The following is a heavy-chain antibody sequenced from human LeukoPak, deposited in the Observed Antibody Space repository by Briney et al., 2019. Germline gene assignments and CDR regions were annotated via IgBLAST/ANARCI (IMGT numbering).Heavy chain of an antibody. D-gene: IGHD2-2*01. CDR2: IYHSGST. Sequence: SETLSLTCTVSGDSISSHYWSWIRQPPGKGLEWIGYIYHSGSTYCNPSLKSRVTISVDRSKNQFSLKLSSVTAADTAVYYCARGEGYCSSTSCKGVVFGYWGQGTLVTVSS. J-gene: IGHJ4*02. CDR3: ARGEGYCSSTSCKGVVFGY. V-gene: IGHV4-59*11. CDR1: GDSISSHY.